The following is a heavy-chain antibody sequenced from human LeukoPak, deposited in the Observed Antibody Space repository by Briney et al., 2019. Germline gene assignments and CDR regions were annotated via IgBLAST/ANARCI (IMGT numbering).Heavy chain of an antibody. Sequence: GGSLRLSCAASGFTFDDYAMHWVRQAPGKGLEWVSGISWNSGSIGYADSVKGRFTISRDNAKNSLYLQMNSLRAEDMALYYCARSPGGTYYYGSSGYRNYFDYWGQGTLVTVSS. CDR3: ARSPGGTYYYGSSGYRNYFDY. J-gene: IGHJ4*02. V-gene: IGHV3-9*03. CDR1: GFTFDDYA. D-gene: IGHD3-22*01. CDR2: ISWNSGSI.